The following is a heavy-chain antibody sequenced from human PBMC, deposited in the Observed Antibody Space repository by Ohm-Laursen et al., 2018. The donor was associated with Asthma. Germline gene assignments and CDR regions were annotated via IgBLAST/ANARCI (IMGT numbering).Heavy chain of an antibody. CDR2: IYPGGAT. V-gene: IGHV3-53*01. D-gene: IGHD3-10*01. CDR1: GFSVSRHF. CDR3: ARGQGSGDISGSDPFDL. Sequence: SLRLSCAASGFSVSRHFMNWIRQGPEKGLEWVSDIYPGGATFYADSVKGRFTISRDDSKNTLNLQMSSLRGDDTGVYYCARGQGSGDISGSDPFDLWGQGTTVIVSS. J-gene: IGHJ3*01.